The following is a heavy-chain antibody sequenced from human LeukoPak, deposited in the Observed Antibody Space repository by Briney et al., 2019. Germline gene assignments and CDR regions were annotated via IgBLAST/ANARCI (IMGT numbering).Heavy chain of an antibody. D-gene: IGHD6-19*01. J-gene: IGHJ4*02. CDR2: IYYSGST. CDR1: GGSISSYY. V-gene: IGHV4-59*01. Sequence: KSSETLSLTCTVSGGSISSYYWSWIRQHPGKGLEWIGYIYYSGSTNYNPSLKSRVTISVDTSKNQFSLKLSSVTAADTAVYYCARSVYSSGWPYFDYWGQGTLVAVSS. CDR3: ARSVYSSGWPYFDY.